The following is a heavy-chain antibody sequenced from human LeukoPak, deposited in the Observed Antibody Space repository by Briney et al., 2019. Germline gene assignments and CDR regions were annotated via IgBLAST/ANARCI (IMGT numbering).Heavy chain of an antibody. V-gene: IGHV4-59*08. D-gene: IGHD6-13*01. Sequence: PSETLSLTCAVYGGSFSGYYWSWIRQPPGKGLEWIGYIYYSGSTNYNPSLKSRVTISVDTSKNKFSLKLSSVTAADTAVYYCARRRGSTWPFDYWGQGTLVTVSS. CDR2: IYYSGST. CDR1: GGSFSGYY. J-gene: IGHJ4*02. CDR3: ARRRGSTWPFDY.